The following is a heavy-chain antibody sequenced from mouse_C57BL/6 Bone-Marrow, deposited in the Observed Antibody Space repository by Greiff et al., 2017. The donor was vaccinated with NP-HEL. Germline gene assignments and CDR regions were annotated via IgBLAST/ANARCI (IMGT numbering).Heavy chain of an antibody. CDR2: IYPGDGDT. CDR1: GYAFSSSW. J-gene: IGHJ2*01. CDR3: AKTAQATNFDY. D-gene: IGHD3-2*02. V-gene: IGHV1-82*01. Sequence: LVESGPELVKPGASVKISCKASGYAFSSSWMNWVKQRPGKGLEWIGRIYPGDGDTNYNGKFKGKATLTADKSSSTAYMQLSSLTSEDSAVYFCAKTAQATNFDYWGQGTTLTVSS.